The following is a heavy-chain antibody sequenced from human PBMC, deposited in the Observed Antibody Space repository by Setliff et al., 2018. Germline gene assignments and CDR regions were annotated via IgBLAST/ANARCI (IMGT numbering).Heavy chain of an antibody. Sequence: ASVKVSCKASGYMFKSHGINWMRQAPGQGFEWMGWISTYNGNTKSAQKFQGRFTMTTDTSTSTAYMELRSLRYDDTAVYYCAILGNSMIVLDIGGHDFWGQGTLVTVSS. CDR3: AILGNSMIVLDIGGHDF. J-gene: IGHJ4*02. CDR1: GYMFKSHG. D-gene: IGHD3-22*01. V-gene: IGHV1-18*04. CDR2: ISTYNGNT.